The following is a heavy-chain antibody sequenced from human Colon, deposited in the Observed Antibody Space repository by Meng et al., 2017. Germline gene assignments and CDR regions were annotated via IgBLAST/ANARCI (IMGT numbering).Heavy chain of an antibody. J-gene: IGHJ2*01. Sequence: SVKVSCKASGGTFSSYAISWVRQAPGQGLEWMGGIIPIFGTANYAQKFQGRVTITADKSTSTAYMELSSLRSEDTAVYYCARPRDSNGWYGEWYFDLWGRGTLVT. CDR1: GGTFSSYA. CDR2: IIPIFGTA. D-gene: IGHD6-19*01. V-gene: IGHV1-69*06. CDR3: ARPRDSNGWYGEWYFDL.